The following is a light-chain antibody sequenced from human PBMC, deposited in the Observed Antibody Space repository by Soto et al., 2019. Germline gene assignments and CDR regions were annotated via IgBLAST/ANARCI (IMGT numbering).Light chain of an antibody. V-gene: IGKV3-20*01. J-gene: IGKJ3*01. CDR1: QSVSSTY. CDR3: QQYHSSPPGFT. Sequence: EIVLTQSPGTLSLFPGDRATLSCRASQSVSSTYFAWYRQKPGQPPSLLIYGASNRATGVPDRFSGSGSGPDFPLTIRRLEPEDFAVYYCQQYHSSPPGFTFGPGTTVEVK. CDR2: GAS.